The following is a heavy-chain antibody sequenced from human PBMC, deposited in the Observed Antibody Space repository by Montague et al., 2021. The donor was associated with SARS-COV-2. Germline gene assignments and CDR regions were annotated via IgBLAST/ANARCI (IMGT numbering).Heavy chain of an antibody. CDR1: GFNFGSFV. CDR2: ISYDAYNS. CDR3: ARGHYGAITNGMDV. V-gene: IGHV3-30*03. J-gene: IGHJ6*02. D-gene: IGHD1-20*01. Sequence: SLRLFCAASGFNFGSFVMHWVRQAPGKGLEWVALISYDAYNSDYRDSVKGRFTISRDNSKNMLFLQMSGLRLDDTAVYYCARGHYGAITNGMDVWGQGTTVIVSS.